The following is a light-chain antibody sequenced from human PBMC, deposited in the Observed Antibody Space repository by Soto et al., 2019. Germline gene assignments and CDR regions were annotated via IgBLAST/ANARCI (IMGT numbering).Light chain of an antibody. Sequence: DIQMTQSPSSLSASVVDRVTITFRASQSISSYLNWYQQKPGKAPKLLIYDASSLESGVPSRFSGSGSGTEFTLTISSLQPDDFATYYCQQSYSAPLTFGGGTKVDIK. V-gene: IGKV1-39*01. J-gene: IGKJ4*01. CDR3: QQSYSAPLT. CDR2: DAS. CDR1: QSISSY.